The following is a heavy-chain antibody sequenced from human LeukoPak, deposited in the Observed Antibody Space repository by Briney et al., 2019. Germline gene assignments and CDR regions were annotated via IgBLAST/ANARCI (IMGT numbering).Heavy chain of an antibody. CDR3: ARVSGWYSTLFDY. CDR2: ISYDGSNK. V-gene: IGHV3-30-3*01. D-gene: IGHD6-19*01. J-gene: IGHJ4*02. CDR1: GFTFSSYA. Sequence: PGGSLRLSCAASGFTFSSYAMHWVRRAPGKGLEWVAVISYDGSNKYYADSVKGRLTISRDNSKNTLYLQMNSLRAEDTAVYYCARVSGWYSTLFDYWGQGTLVTVSS.